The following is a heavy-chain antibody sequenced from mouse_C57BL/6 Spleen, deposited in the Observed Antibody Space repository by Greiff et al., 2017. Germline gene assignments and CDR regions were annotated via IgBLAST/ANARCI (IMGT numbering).Heavy chain of an antibody. CDR3: ARPFYGNYEYFDV. V-gene: IGHV1-55*01. CDR1: GYTFTSYW. J-gene: IGHJ1*03. Sequence: VKLQQPGAELVKPGASVKMSCKASGYTFTSYWITWVKQRPGQGLEWIGDIYPGSGSTNYNEKFKSKATLTVDTSSSTAYMQLSSLTSEDSAVYYCARPFYGNYEYFDVWGTGTTVTVSS. CDR2: IYPGSGST. D-gene: IGHD2-10*01.